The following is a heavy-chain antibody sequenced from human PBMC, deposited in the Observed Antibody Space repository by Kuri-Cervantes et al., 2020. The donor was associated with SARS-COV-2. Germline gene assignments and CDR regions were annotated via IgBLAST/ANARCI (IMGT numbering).Heavy chain of an antibody. J-gene: IGHJ4*02. CDR1: GGSISSGSYY. CDR2: IYTSGST. V-gene: IGHV4-61*02. Sequence: SETLSLTCTVSGGSISSGSYYWSWIRQPAGKGLEWIGRIYTSGSTNYNPSLKSRVTISVDTSKNQFSLKLSSVTAADTAMYYCAREDSSGYYFDYWGQGTLVTVSS. D-gene: IGHD3-22*01. CDR3: AREDSSGYYFDY.